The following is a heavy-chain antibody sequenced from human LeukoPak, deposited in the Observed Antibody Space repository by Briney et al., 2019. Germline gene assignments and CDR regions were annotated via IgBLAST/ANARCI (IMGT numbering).Heavy chain of an antibody. CDR3: ARGEGYSFGYWWLDP. J-gene: IGHJ5*02. D-gene: IGHD5-18*01. Sequence: SQTLSLTCAISGDSVSSNSAAWNWIRQSPSRGLEWLERTYYRSKWYNDYAVSVKSRITINSDTSKNQFSLQLNSVTPEDTAVYFCARGEGYSFGYWWLDPWGQGTLVTVSS. CDR2: TYYRSKWYN. V-gene: IGHV6-1*01. CDR1: GDSVSSNSAA.